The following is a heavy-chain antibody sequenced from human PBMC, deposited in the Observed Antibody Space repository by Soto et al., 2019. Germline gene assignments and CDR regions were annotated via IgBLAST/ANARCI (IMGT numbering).Heavy chain of an antibody. V-gene: IGHV1-18*01. J-gene: IGHJ6*02. D-gene: IGHD2-2*02. Sequence: QVQLVQSGAEVKKPGASVKVSCKASGYTFTSYGISWVRQAPGQGLEWMGWISAYNGNTNYAQKIQGRVTMTTDTSTRIAYMELRSLRSDDTAVYYCAIDRLVVPAAIKRYGMDVWGQGTTVTVSS. CDR3: AIDRLVVPAAIKRYGMDV. CDR1: GYTFTSYG. CDR2: ISAYNGNT.